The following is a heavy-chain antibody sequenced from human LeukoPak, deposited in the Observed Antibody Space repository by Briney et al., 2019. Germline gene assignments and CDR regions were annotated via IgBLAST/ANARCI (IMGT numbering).Heavy chain of an antibody. CDR2: VNHSGST. CDR3: ARANGSGWYGDYFDY. Sequence: PSETLSLTCAVYGGSFSGYYWSWIRQPPGKGLEWIGEVNHSGSTNYNPSLKSRVTISVDTSKNQFSLKLSSVTAADTAVYYCARANGSGWYGDYFDYWGQGTLVTVSS. V-gene: IGHV4-34*01. J-gene: IGHJ4*02. D-gene: IGHD6-19*01. CDR1: GGSFSGYY.